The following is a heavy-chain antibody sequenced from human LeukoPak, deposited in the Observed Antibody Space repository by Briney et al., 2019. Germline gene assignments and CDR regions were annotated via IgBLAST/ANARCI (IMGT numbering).Heavy chain of an antibody. CDR1: VYTFTNYH. CDR2: INPNTGDR. V-gene: IGHV1-8*03. D-gene: IGHD4-17*01. Sequence: GASLTVSFKASVYTFTNYHINWVRQAPGQGLEWMGWINPNTGDRGYAQKFQGRVSITSDTSISTAYMELGSPRSEDTAVYFCARTTSLTASGYDYWCQGTLVTVSS. J-gene: IGHJ4*02. CDR3: ARTTSLTASGYDY.